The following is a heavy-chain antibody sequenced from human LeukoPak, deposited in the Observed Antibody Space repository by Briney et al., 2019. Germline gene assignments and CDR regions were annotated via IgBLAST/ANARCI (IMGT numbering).Heavy chain of an antibody. CDR3: AGAYYESSAYRHAVYFDY. V-gene: IGHV1-46*01. CDR1: GYTFTSYY. J-gene: IGHJ4*02. CDR2: INPSDDST. D-gene: IGHD3-22*01. Sequence: GASVKVSCKASGYTFTSYYMHWVRQAPGQGLEWMGIINPSDDSTRYAQKFQGRVTMTKDTSTNTVYMHLSSLSSDDTAVYYCAGAYYESSAYRHAVYFDYWGQGTLVTVSS.